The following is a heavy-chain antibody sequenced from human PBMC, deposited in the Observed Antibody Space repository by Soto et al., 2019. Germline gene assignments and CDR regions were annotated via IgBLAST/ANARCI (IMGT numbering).Heavy chain of an antibody. CDR2: ISGTGADT. CDR3: AKSPSY. J-gene: IGHJ4*02. V-gene: IGHV3-23*01. Sequence: EVQLLESGGGLVQPGGSLRLSCTASGSTFSTYVMTWVRQAPGKGLEWVSSISGTGADTYYADCVKGRFTISRDNSKNTLYLQMIYLRGEDTAVYYCAKSPSYWCQGTLVTVSS. CDR1: GSTFSTYV.